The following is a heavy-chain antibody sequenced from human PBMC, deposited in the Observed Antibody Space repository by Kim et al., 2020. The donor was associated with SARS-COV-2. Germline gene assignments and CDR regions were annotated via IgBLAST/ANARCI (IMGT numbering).Heavy chain of an antibody. V-gene: IGHV1-69*13. J-gene: IGHJ5*02. Sequence: SVKVSCKASGGTFSSYAISWVRQAPGQGLEWMGGIIPIFGTANYAQKFQGRVTITADESTSTAYMELSSLRSEDTAVYYCARDLGYGDYGVGLAGGLDPWGQGTLVTVSS. D-gene: IGHD4-17*01. CDR3: ARDLGYGDYGVGLAGGLDP. CDR1: GGTFSSYA. CDR2: IIPIFGTA.